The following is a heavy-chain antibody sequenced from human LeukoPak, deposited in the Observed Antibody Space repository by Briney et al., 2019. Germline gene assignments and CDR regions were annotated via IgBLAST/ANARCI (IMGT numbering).Heavy chain of an antibody. D-gene: IGHD2-15*01. V-gene: IGHV1-69*13. Sequence: SVNVSCKSSAGGFSIYAISWVRHAPGQGLGWMGGIIPSCGAGYTTYEFQGRVTITADESTSTAYMELSSLRSEDTAVYYCARRYCSGGSCWDYYGMDVWGQGTTVTVSS. CDR1: AGGFSIYA. J-gene: IGHJ6*02. CDR2: IIPSCGAG. CDR3: ARRYCSGGSCWDYYGMDV.